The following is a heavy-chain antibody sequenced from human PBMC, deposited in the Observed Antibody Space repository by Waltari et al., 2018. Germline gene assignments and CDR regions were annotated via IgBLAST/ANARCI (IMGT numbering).Heavy chain of an antibody. CDR3: AGADYYGRVDY. CDR2: IYTSWGP. D-gene: IGHD3-10*02. Sequence: QVQLQESGPGLVKPSQTLTLTCTVSGGSISSGTSYWSWIRQPAGKGLEWIGRIYTSWGPNYNPSLKSRVTISIDTSKNQFSLKLSSGTAADTAVYYCAGADYYGRVDYWGQGILVTVSS. CDR1: GGSISSGTSY. J-gene: IGHJ4*02. V-gene: IGHV4-61*02.